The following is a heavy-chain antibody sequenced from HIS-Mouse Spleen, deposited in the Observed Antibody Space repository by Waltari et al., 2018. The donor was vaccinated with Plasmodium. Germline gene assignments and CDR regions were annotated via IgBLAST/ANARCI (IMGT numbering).Heavy chain of an antibody. CDR3: ARVTSSGVYWYFDL. CDR2: IYYSGST. J-gene: IGHJ2*01. V-gene: IGHV4-39*07. Sequence: QLQLQESGPELVKPSETLSLTCTVSGGSISSSSYYWGWIRQPPGKGLEWIGSIYYSGSTYYNPSLKRRVTISVDTSKNQFSLKLSSVTAADTAVYYCARVTSSGVYWYFDLWGRGTLVTVSS. CDR1: GGSISSSSYY. D-gene: IGHD3-3*01.